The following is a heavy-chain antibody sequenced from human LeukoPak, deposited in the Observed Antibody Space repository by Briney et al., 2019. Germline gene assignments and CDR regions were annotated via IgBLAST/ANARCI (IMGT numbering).Heavy chain of an antibody. CDR3: ARERGNSSSSGAFDY. CDR2: INPNSGGT. CDR1: GYTFTGCY. J-gene: IGHJ4*02. Sequence: ASVKVSCKASGYTFTGCYIHWVRQAPGQGLEWMGWINPNSGGTKYAQKFQGRVTMPRDTSISTAYMEVRRLRSDDTAVYYCARERGNSSSSGAFDYWGQGTLVTVSS. D-gene: IGHD6-6*01. V-gene: IGHV1-2*02.